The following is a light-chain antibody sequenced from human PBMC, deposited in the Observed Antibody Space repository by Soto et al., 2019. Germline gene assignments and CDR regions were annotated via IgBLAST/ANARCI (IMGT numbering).Light chain of an antibody. CDR3: QQYDNSLYT. J-gene: IGKJ2*01. V-gene: IGKV3-20*01. Sequence: EIVLTQSPGNLSLSPGERATLSCRASQSVSSTYLAWYQQKPGQAPRLLIYGASSRATGIPDRFSGSGSGTDFTLTISRLEPEDFAVYYCQQYDNSLYTFGQGTKLEIK. CDR2: GAS. CDR1: QSVSSTY.